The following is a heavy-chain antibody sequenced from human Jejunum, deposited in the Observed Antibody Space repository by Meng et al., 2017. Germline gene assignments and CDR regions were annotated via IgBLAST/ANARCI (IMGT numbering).Heavy chain of an antibody. CDR3: ARGDTGYSGYVFGY. CDR2: IYYSGST. D-gene: IGHD5-12*01. CDR1: GGSITTGGYY. V-gene: IGHV4-31*03. Sequence: GRRQESGPGLVQPSQTLSLTCSASGGSITTGGYYWSWIRQHPGKGLEWIGHIYYSGSTHYNPSLKSRVTISIDTSQNQFSLKLSSVTAADTAVYYCARGDTGYSGYVFGYWGQGTLVTVSS. J-gene: IGHJ4*02.